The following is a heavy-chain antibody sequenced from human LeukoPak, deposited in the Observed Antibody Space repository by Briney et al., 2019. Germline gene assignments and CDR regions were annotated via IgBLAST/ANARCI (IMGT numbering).Heavy chain of an antibody. Sequence: PGGSLRLSCAASGFTFSDYYMSWNRQAPGKGLEWVSYISSSGSTIYYADSVKGRFTISRDNAKNSLYLQMNSLRSEDTAVYYCASTGYSGYESHYWGQGTLVTVSS. D-gene: IGHD5-12*01. CDR3: ASTGYSGYESHY. CDR1: GFTFSDYY. V-gene: IGHV3-11*01. CDR2: ISSSGSTI. J-gene: IGHJ4*02.